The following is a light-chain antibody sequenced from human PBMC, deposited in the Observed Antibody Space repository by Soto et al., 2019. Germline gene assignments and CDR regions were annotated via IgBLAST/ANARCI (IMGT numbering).Light chain of an antibody. CDR3: QQSYSNPTWT. V-gene: IGKV1-39*01. J-gene: IGKJ1*01. CDR2: DSS. Sequence: IWMTQSPSSLSASVGDRITITCRASQSISTYLNWYQQKPGEAPTLLVYDSSTLQSGVPSRFSGSGFGAEFTLTVSSLQPEDFATYYCQQSYSNPTWTFGQGTKVDIK. CDR1: QSISTY.